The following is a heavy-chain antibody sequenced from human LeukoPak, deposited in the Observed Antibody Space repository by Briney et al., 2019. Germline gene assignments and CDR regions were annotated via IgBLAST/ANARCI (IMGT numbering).Heavy chain of an antibody. CDR3: ARAKWVGTTDNWFDP. Sequence: GGSLRLSCAASGFTFSSYAMHWVRQAPGKGLEWVAVISYDGSNKYYADSLKGRFTISRDNAKNSLYLQMNSLRAEDTAIYYCARAKWVGTTDNWFDPWGQGTLVTVSS. V-gene: IGHV3-30*04. J-gene: IGHJ5*02. CDR2: ISYDGSNK. D-gene: IGHD1-1*01. CDR1: GFTFSSYA.